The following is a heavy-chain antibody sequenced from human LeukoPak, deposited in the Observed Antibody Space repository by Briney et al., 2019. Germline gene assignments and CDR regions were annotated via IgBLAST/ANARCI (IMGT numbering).Heavy chain of an antibody. CDR1: GFTVSSNY. Sequence: GGSLRLSCAASGFTVSSNYMSWVRQAPGKGLEWVSVIYSGGSTYYADSVKGRFTISRDNSKNTLYLQMNSLRAEDTAVYYCARVWSVEWELPHYFDYWGQGTLVTVSS. CDR2: IYSGGST. J-gene: IGHJ4*02. D-gene: IGHD1-26*01. CDR3: ARVWSVEWELPHYFDY. V-gene: IGHV3-66*02.